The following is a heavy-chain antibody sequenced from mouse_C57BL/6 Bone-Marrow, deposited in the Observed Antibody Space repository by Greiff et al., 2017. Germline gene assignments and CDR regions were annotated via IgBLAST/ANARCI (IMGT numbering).Heavy chain of an antibody. CDR1: GYTFTSYW. J-gene: IGHJ3*01. CDR2: IDPSDSYT. CDR3: ARREGYDIFAY. D-gene: IGHD2-2*01. V-gene: IGHV1-69*01. Sequence: VQLQQPGAELVMPGASVKLSCKASGYTFTSYWMHWVKQRPGQGLEWIGEIDPSDSYTNYNQKFKGKSTLTVDKSSSTAYMQLSSLTSEDSAVYYCARREGYDIFAYWGQGTLVTVSA.